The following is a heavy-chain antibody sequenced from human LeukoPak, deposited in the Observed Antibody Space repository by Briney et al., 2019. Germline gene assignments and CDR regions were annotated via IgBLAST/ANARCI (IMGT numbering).Heavy chain of an antibody. J-gene: IGHJ4*02. V-gene: IGHV4-31*11. Sequence: SETLSLTCAVSGGSISSGGYYWSWIRQHPGKGLEWIGYIYYSGSTYYNPSLKSRVIISVDTSKNQFSLKLSSVTAADTAVYYCARAITMVRGVIFDYWGQGTLVTVSS. CDR3: ARAITMVRGVIFDY. CDR1: GGSISSGGYY. CDR2: IYYSGST. D-gene: IGHD3-10*01.